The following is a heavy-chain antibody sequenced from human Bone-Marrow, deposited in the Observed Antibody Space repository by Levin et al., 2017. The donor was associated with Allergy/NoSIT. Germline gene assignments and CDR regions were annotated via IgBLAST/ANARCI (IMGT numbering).Heavy chain of an antibody. Sequence: LTGFYHHWVRQAPGQGLEWMGWINPNTGGTNYAQNFQGRVTMTWDTSSNTAYMQLRQVRSDDTAVYYCARDAVGEGLDPVPFDLWGQGTLVTVSS. CDR3: ARDAVGEGLDPVPFDL. D-gene: IGHD2-15*01. V-gene: IGHV1-2*02. J-gene: IGHJ4*02. CDR1: LTGFY. CDR2: INPNTGGT.